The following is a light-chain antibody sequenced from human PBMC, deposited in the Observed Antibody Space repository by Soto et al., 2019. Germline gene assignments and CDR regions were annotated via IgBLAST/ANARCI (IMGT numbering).Light chain of an antibody. Sequence: EIVWTLYRNTLSLCGRGITTLSCRASQSVISYLAWYQQKPGQAPRLLIYDASNRATGIPARFSGSGSGTDFTLTISSLEPEDFAVYYCQQPSNGLRTFAGGTRLEIK. J-gene: IGKJ5*01. V-gene: IGKV3-11*01. CDR1: QSVISY. CDR2: DAS. CDR3: QQPSNGLRT.